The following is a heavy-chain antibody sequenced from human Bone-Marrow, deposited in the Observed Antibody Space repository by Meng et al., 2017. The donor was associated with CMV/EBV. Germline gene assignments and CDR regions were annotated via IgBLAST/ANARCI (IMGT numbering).Heavy chain of an antibody. D-gene: IGHD5-12*01. V-gene: IGHV1-69*05. Sequence: SVKVSCKASGGTFSSYAISWVRQAPGQGLEWMGGIIPIFGTANYAQKFQGRVTITTDESTSTAYMELSSLRSEDTAVYYCARGAFLGYSGYDFDYWGQGRLVTVSS. CDR1: GGTFSSYA. J-gene: IGHJ4*02. CDR3: ARGAFLGYSGYDFDY. CDR2: IIPIFGTA.